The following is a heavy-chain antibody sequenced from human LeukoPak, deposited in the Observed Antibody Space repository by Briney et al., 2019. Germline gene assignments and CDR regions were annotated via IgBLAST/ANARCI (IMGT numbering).Heavy chain of an antibody. CDR3: ARTRSSGYLIFDY. D-gene: IGHD3-22*01. Sequence: GGSLRLSCAASGFTFSSYWMSWVRQAPGKGLEWVSYITNSGNSKSYADSVKGRFAISRDNTKNSLYLQMNGLRAEDTAVYYCARTRSSGYLIFDYWGQGILVTVSS. CDR1: GFTFSSYW. CDR2: ITNSGNSK. J-gene: IGHJ4*02. V-gene: IGHV3-48*01.